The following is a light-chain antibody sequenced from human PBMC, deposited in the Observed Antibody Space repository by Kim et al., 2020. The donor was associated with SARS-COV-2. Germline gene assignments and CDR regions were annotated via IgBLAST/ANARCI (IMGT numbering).Light chain of an antibody. CDR1: QSISKW. J-gene: IGKJ1*01. CDR2: EAS. CDR3: QQYDIFWT. Sequence: SASLGDRVTITGRSSQSISKWLAWYQQKPGKAPKLLIYEASNLENGFPSRFSGSGSGTEFTLTITSLQPDDFATYFCQQYDIFWTFVQGTKVYIK. V-gene: IGKV1-5*03.